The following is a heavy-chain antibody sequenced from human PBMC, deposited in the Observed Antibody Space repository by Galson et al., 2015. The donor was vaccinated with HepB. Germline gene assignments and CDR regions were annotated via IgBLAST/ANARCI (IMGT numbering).Heavy chain of an antibody. CDR1: GYMFTNYW. V-gene: IGHV5-10-1*01. CDR2: IDPSDSYT. CDR3: ATEKPGYSRSWYFFDS. D-gene: IGHD4-11*01. Sequence: SGAEVKKPGESLRISCQGSGYMFTNYWINWVRQMPGTGLEWVARIDPSDSYTNYNPSLQGRVSVSVDKSTSTAHLQWASLKASDTAIYYCATEKPGYSRSWYFFDSWGRGTLVTVSS. J-gene: IGHJ4*02.